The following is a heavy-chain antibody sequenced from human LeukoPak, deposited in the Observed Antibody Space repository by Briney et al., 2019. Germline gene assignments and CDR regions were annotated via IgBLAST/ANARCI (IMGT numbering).Heavy chain of an antibody. J-gene: IGHJ2*01. CDR3: ARGRGTTMVRGVITNYLDL. CDR2: IGPNSGGT. D-gene: IGHD3-10*01. CDR1: GYTFTAHY. Sequence: ASVKVSCRASGYTFTAHYIHWVRQAPGQGLEWMGWIGPNSGGTNYAQKFLGSVTMTGDTSINTAFTELSRLRSDDTAIYYCARGRGTTMVRGVITNYLDLWGRGSLVTVSS. V-gene: IGHV1-2*02.